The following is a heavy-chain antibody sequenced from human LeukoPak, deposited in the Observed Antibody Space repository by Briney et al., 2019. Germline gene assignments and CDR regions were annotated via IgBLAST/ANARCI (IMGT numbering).Heavy chain of an antibody. CDR2: INHGGST. CDR1: GGSFNDHY. CDR3: ARGALAIGGSDYFAY. V-gene: IGHV4-34*01. D-gene: IGHD5-12*01. J-gene: IGHJ4*02. Sequence: PSETLSLTCAVYGGSFNDHYWSWIRQSPGKGLEWIGEINHGGSTNYNSSLKSRVTISVDPSKNQFSLKLNSVTAADTAVYYCARGALAIGGSDYFAYWGQGTLVTVSS.